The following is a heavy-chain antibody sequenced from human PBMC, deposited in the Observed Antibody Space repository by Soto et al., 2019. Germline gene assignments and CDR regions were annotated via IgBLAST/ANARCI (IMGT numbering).Heavy chain of an antibody. J-gene: IGHJ4*02. D-gene: IGHD1-26*01. V-gene: IGHV2-5*02. Sequence: GLDLEWLALIYWDDDKRYSPSLKSRLTITKDTSKNQVVLTMTNMDPVDTATYYCAQNIVGGTFDYWGQGTLVTVSS. CDR3: AQNIVGGTFDY. CDR2: IYWDDDK.